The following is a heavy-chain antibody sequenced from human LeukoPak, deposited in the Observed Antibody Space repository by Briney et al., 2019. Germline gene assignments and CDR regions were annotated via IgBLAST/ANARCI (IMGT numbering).Heavy chain of an antibody. CDR3: AREGQRLASDY. CDR1: GFTFSGYW. CDR2: ISRDGSSA. V-gene: IGHV3-74*01. D-gene: IGHD6-25*01. J-gene: IGHJ4*02. Sequence: GGSLRLSCTASGFTFSGYWMHWVRQAPGKGLVWVSRISRDGSSANYADSVKGRFTISRDNAKNTLYLQMNSLRAEDTAVYYCAREGQRLASDYWGQGTLVTVSS.